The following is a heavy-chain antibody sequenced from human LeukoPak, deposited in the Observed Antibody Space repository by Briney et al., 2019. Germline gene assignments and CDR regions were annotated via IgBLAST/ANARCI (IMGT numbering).Heavy chain of an antibody. CDR3: ARIVLRFLEWLPPYYYYYYMDV. D-gene: IGHD3-3*01. CDR1: GGSFSVYY. Sequence: SETLSLTCAVYGGSFSVYYWSWIRQPPGKGLEWIGEINHSGSTNYNPSLKSRVPISVDTSKNQFSLKLSSVTAADTAVYYCARIVLRFLEWLPPYYYYYYMDVWGKGTTVTVSS. CDR2: INHSGST. J-gene: IGHJ6*03. V-gene: IGHV4-34*01.